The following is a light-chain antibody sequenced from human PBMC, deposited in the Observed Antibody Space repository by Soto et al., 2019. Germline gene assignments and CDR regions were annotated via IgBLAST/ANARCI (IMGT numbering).Light chain of an antibody. CDR2: SNN. CDR1: SSNIGSNT. CDR3: AAWDDSLNVVV. Sequence: QSVLTQPPSASGTPGQRVTISCSGSSSNIGSNTVNWNQQLPGTAPKLLIYSNNQRPSGVPDRFSGSKSGTSASLAISGLQSEDEADYYCAAWDDSLNVVVFGGGTKVTVL. J-gene: IGLJ2*01. V-gene: IGLV1-44*01.